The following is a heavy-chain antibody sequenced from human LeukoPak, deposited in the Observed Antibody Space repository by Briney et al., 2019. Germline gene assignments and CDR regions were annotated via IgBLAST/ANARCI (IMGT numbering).Heavy chain of an antibody. CDR3: ARHLSGVTGYTYGRGIDY. D-gene: IGHD5-18*01. V-gene: IGHV3-23*01. Sequence: GGSLRLSCAASGFTFSTFAMSWVRQAPGKGLEWVSAIGDTGGKTYYADYAKGRFTISRDNSKNTLYLQMNTLRAEDTAVYYCARHLSGVTGYTYGRGIDYWGQGTLVTVSS. CDR1: GFTFSTFA. CDR2: IGDTGGKT. J-gene: IGHJ4*02.